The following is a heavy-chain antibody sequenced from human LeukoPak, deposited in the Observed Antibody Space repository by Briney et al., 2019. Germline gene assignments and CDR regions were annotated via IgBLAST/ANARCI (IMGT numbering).Heavy chain of an antibody. Sequence: SETLSLTCTVSGASISSGSYYWNWIRQPAGKGLEWIGRIFASGSTNYNPSLKSRVTISLDTSKNQFSLKLSSVTAADTAVYYCARRHVEYSSSSDPYYFDYWGQGTLVTVSS. J-gene: IGHJ4*02. V-gene: IGHV4-61*02. CDR1: GASISSGSYY. D-gene: IGHD6-6*01. CDR2: IFASGST. CDR3: ARRHVEYSSSSDPYYFDY.